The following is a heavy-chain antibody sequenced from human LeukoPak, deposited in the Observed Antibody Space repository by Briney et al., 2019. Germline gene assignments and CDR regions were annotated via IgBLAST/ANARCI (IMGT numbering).Heavy chain of an antibody. CDR2: IRSKAYGGTT. V-gene: IGHV3-49*04. J-gene: IGHJ4*02. CDR3: TRDDYGDY. Sequence: PGGSLRLSCAASGFTFSSYGMHWVRQAPGKGLEWVGFIRSKAYGGTTEYAASVKGRFTISRDDSKSIAYLQMNSLKTEDTAVYYCTRDDYGDYWGQGTLVTVSS. CDR1: GFTFSSYG.